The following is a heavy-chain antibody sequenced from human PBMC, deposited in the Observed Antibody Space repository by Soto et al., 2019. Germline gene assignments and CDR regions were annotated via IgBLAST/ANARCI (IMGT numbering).Heavy chain of an antibody. CDR2: ISRTGDSA. J-gene: IGHJ4*02. D-gene: IGHD3-16*01. CDR3: TRDGGIPTFPYFDY. Sequence: GGSLRLSCAASGFSFSDYAMSWVRQAPGKGLEWVSSISRTGDSAYYADSVKGRFAISRDNSKNTLYLQMNSLRAEDTAVYYCTRDGGIPTFPYFDYWGQGTLVTVSS. CDR1: GFSFSDYA. V-gene: IGHV3-23*01.